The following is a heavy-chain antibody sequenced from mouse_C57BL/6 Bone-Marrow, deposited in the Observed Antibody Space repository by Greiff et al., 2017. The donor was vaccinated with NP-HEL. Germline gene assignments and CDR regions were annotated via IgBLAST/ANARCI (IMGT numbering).Heavy chain of an antibody. J-gene: IGHJ2*01. Sequence: QVQLKESGPELVKPGASVKISCKASGYAFSSSWMNWVKQRPGKGLEWIGRIYPGDGDTNYNGKFKGKATLTADKSSSTAYMQLSSLTSEDSAVYFCARRLTSDYWGQGTTLTVSS. CDR1: GYAFSSSW. CDR2: IYPGDGDT. D-gene: IGHD3-2*02. V-gene: IGHV1-82*01. CDR3: ARRLTSDY.